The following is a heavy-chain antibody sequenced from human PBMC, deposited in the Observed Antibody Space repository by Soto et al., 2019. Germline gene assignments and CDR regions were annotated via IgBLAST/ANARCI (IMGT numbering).Heavy chain of an antibody. J-gene: IGHJ5*02. Sequence: SVKVSCKASCYTFTSDGISWVRQAPVQGLEWMGWISAYNGNTNYAQKLQGRVTMTTDTSTSTAYMELRSLRSDDTAVYYCARNLWQQLVSHWFDPWGQGTLVTVYS. V-gene: IGHV1-18*04. CDR2: ISAYNGNT. D-gene: IGHD6-13*01. CDR1: CYTFTSDG. CDR3: ARNLWQQLVSHWFDP.